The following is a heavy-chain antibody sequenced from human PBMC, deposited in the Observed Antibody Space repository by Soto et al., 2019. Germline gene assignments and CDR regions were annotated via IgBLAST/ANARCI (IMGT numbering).Heavy chain of an antibody. CDR3: ATYDSSGYYYDGKATFDY. CDR2: IYYSGST. J-gene: IGHJ4*02. D-gene: IGHD3-22*01. V-gene: IGHV4-31*03. Sequence: SETLSLTCTVSGGSISSGGYYWSWIRRHPGKGLEWIGYIYYSGSTYYNPSLKSRVTISVDTSKNQFSLKLSSVTAADTAVYYCATYDSSGYYYDGKATFDYWGQGTLVTVSS. CDR1: GGSISSGGYY.